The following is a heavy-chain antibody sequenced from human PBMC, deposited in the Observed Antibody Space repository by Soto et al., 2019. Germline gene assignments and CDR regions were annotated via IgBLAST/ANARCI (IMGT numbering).Heavy chain of an antibody. V-gene: IGHV3-7*01. Sequence: GGSLRLSCAASGFTFSSYWMSWVRQAPGKGLEWVANIKQDGSEKYYVDSVKGRFTISRDNSKNSLYLQMNSLRAEDTAVYYCASSLYPSSYYYYYGMDVWGQGTTVTVSS. J-gene: IGHJ6*02. CDR2: IKQDGSEK. CDR3: ASSLYPSSYYYYYGMDV. D-gene: IGHD3-16*02. CDR1: GFTFSSYW.